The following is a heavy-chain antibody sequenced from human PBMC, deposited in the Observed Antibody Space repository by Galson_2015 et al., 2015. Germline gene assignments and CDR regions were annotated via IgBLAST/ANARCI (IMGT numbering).Heavy chain of an antibody. CDR1: GFNVSSNY. CDR3: ARERTYDTSGCFDS. J-gene: IGHJ4*02. V-gene: IGHV3-53*01. D-gene: IGHD3-22*01. CDR2: IYAGGTT. Sequence: SLRLSCAASGFNVSSNYMNWVRQAPGKGLEWVSLIYAGGTTYYADSVKGRFTISRDNSKNTLYPQMNSLRAEDTAIYYCARERTYDTSGCFDSWGQGTLVTVSS.